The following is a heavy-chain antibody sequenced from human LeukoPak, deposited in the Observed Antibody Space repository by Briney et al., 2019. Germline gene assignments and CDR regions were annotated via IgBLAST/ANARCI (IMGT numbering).Heavy chain of an antibody. CDR2: INQAGSEK. J-gene: IGHJ4*02. D-gene: IGHD5-24*01. V-gene: IGHV3-7*04. CDR3: ARVRGGYYFDY. CDR1: GFIFSSYW. Sequence: GGSLRLSCAASGFIFSSYWMSWVRRAPGKGLEWVANINQAGSEKNYVDSVKGRFTISRDSAENSLYLQTRSLRAEDTAVYYCARVRGGYYFDYWGQGTLVTVSS.